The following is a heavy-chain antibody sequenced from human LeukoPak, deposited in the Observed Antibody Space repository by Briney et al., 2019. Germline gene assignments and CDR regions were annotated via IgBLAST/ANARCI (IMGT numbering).Heavy chain of an antibody. CDR1: GFTFSSYS. Sequence: PGGSLRLSCAASGFTFSSYSMSWVRQAPGKGLEWVSAISGSGGSTYYADSVKGRFTISRDNSKNTLYLQMNSLRAEDTAVYYCARDPSGWYYYYYYYYMDVWGKGTTVTVSS. D-gene: IGHD6-19*01. V-gene: IGHV3-23*01. J-gene: IGHJ6*03. CDR3: ARDPSGWYYYYYYYYMDV. CDR2: ISGSGGST.